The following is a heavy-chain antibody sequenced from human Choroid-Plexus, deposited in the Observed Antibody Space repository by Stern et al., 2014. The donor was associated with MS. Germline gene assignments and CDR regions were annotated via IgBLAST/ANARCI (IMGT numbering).Heavy chain of an antibody. CDR1: GYSFTIYY. J-gene: IGHJ4*02. V-gene: IGHV5-51*01. CDR2: IYPYDSDT. Sequence: EVQLVDSGAEVKKPGESLKISCKLSGYSFTIYYIAWVRQMPGKGLEWMGVIYPYDSDTTYSPSFQGQVTISADKSITTAYLQWSSLRASDTAMYYCARQVQGFDYWGQGTLVTVSS. CDR3: ARQVQGFDY.